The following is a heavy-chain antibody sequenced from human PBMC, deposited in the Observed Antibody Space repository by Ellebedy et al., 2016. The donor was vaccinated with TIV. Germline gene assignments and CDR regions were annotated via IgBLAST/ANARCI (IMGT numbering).Heavy chain of an antibody. D-gene: IGHD6-13*01. CDR3: ARDQSGIAAQLDI. J-gene: IGHJ3*02. CDR2: ISSSGSTI. Sequence: GESLKISXAASGFTFSDYYMSWIRQAPGKGLEWVSYISSSGSTIYYADSVKGRFTISRDNAKNSLYLQMNSLRAEDTAVYYCARDQSGIAAQLDIWGQGTMVTVSS. V-gene: IGHV3-11*01. CDR1: GFTFSDYY.